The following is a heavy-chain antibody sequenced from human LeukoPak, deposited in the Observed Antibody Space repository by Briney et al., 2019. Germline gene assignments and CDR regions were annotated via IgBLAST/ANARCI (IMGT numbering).Heavy chain of an antibody. CDR2: IRYDGSND. CDR1: GFTFSSYG. J-gene: IGHJ4*02. V-gene: IGHV3-30*02. D-gene: IGHD3-10*01. CDR3: AKELRTKSNYGSFDY. Sequence: PGGSLRLSCAASGFTFSSYGMRWVRQAPGKGVEWVALIRYDGSNDYYADSVKGRFTISRDNSKNTLYLQMNSLRAEDTAVYYCAKELRTKSNYGSFDYWGQGTLVTVSS.